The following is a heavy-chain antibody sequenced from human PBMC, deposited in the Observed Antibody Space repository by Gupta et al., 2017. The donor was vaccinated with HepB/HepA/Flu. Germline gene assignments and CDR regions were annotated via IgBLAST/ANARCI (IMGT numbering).Heavy chain of an antibody. D-gene: IGHD3-3*01. Sequence: QVTLKESGPVLVKPTETLTLTCTVSGFSLNSPGVGVSWIRQPPGKALEWVAHIFSNDEKSYSSSLKSRLTISKDTSKSQVVLTVTNMDPVDTATYYCARVIFGVVRYFYYYMDVWGKGTTVTVSS. J-gene: IGHJ6*03. CDR2: IFSNDEK. CDR1: GFSLNSPGVG. V-gene: IGHV2-26*01. CDR3: ARVIFGVVRYFYYYMDV.